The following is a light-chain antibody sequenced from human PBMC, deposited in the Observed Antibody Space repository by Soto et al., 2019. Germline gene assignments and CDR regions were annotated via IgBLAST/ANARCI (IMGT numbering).Light chain of an antibody. J-gene: IGKJ4*01. Sequence: EIVLTQSPGTLSLSPGERATLSCRASQSVSSSYLAWYQQKPGQAPRLLIYGASSRATGIPDRFSGSGSGTDFTLTISRLQPEDFAVYYCQHYGSSRGTFGGGTNVECK. CDR2: GAS. V-gene: IGKV3-20*01. CDR3: QHYGSSRGT. CDR1: QSVSSSY.